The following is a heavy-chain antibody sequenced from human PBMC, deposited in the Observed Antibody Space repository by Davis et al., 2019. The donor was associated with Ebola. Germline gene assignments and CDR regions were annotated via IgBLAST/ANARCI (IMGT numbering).Heavy chain of an antibody. CDR3: ARDRWDNWFDP. V-gene: IGHV3-23*01. D-gene: IGHD1-26*01. CDR1: GFTFSSYA. Sequence: GESLKISCAASGFTFSSYAMSWVRQAPGKGLEWVLAISGSGGSTYYADSVKGRFTISRDNSKNTLYLQMNSLRAEDTAVYYCARDRWDNWFDPWGQGTLVTVSS. J-gene: IGHJ5*02. CDR2: ISGSGGST.